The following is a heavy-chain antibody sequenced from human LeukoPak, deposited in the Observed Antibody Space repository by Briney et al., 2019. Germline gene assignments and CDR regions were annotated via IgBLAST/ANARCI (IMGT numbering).Heavy chain of an antibody. CDR3: GIEVRFGYKYAYGMAV. CDR2: INSDGSST. V-gene: IGHV3-74*03. Sequence: PGGSLRLSCAASGFTFSRYWMHWVRQVPGKGLVWVSRINSDGSSTMYADSVKGRFTISRDNAKNTLSLQMNSLRAEDTAVYYCGIEVRFGYKYAYGMAVWGQGTTVTVSS. D-gene: IGHD5-18*01. J-gene: IGHJ6*02. CDR1: GFTFSRYW.